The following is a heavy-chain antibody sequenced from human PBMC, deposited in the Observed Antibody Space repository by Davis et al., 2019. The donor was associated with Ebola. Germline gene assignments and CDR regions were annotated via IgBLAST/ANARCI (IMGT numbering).Heavy chain of an antibody. CDR1: GFTFSAYS. CDR2: ISDSSTTI. V-gene: IGHV3-48*02. CDR3: AEIYWVRYGMDV. J-gene: IGHJ6*02. Sequence: GGSLRLSCAASGFTFSAYSMNWVRQAPGKGLEWVSYISDSSTTIYYADSVKGRFTISRDNAKNLLYLQMNSLRDEDTAVYYCAEIYWVRYGMDVWGQGTTVTVSS. D-gene: IGHD2-8*02.